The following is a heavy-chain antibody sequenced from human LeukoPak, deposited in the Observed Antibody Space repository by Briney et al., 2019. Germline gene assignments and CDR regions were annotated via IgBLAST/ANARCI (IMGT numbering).Heavy chain of an antibody. D-gene: IGHD2-15*01. Sequence: ASVKVSCKASGYTFTSHGISWVRQAPGQGLEWMGWISAYNGDTKYAEKTQGRVTMTTDTSTSTAYMELRRLTSDDTAVYYCARGGSGGSGGWFDPWGQGTRVTVSS. J-gene: IGHJ5*02. V-gene: IGHV1-18*01. CDR2: ISAYNGDT. CDR3: ARGGSGGSGGWFDP. CDR1: GYTFTSHG.